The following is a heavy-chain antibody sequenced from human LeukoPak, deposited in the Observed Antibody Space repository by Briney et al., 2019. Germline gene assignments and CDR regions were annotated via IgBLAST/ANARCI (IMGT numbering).Heavy chain of an antibody. CDR2: VNPNSGGT. CDR1: GYTFTGYY. J-gene: IGHJ5*02. CDR3: AKSKAPGYSSSWSKSWFDP. D-gene: IGHD6-13*01. V-gene: IGHV1-2*02. Sequence: ASVKVSCKASGYTFTGYYMHWVRQAPGQGLEWMGWVNPNSGGTNYAQKFQGRVAMTRDTSISTAYMELSRLRSDDTAVYYCAKSKAPGYSSSWSKSWFDPWGQGTLVTVSS.